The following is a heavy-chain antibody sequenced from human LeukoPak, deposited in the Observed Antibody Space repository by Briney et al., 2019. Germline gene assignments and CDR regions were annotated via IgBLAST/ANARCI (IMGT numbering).Heavy chain of an antibody. CDR1: GFTFSNYV. CDR3: ARRAYSRDSDPYYYCYMDV. J-gene: IGHJ6*03. D-gene: IGHD6-13*01. CDR2: ISYDGSNK. Sequence: PGGSLRLSCAASGFTFSNYVMHWVRQAPGKGLEWVAVISYDGSNKYYADSVKGRFTISRDNSRNTLFLQMNSLRADDTAVYYCARRAYSRDSDPYYYCYMDVWGKGTTVTVSS. V-gene: IGHV3-30*04.